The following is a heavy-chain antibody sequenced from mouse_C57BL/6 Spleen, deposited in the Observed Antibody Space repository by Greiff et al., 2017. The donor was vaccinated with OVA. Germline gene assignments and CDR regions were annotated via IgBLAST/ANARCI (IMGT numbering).Heavy chain of an antibody. CDR1: GYTFTDYE. D-gene: IGHD1-1*01. V-gene: IGHV1-15*01. CDR2: IDPETGGT. CDR3: TRASYYYGSSFFFDY. J-gene: IGHJ2*01. Sequence: QVQLQQSGAELVRPGASVTLSCKASGYTFTDYEMHWVKQTPVHGLEWIGAIDPETGGTAYNQTFKGKAILTADKSSSTAYMELRSLTSEDSAVYYCTRASYYYGSSFFFDYWGQGTTLTVSS.